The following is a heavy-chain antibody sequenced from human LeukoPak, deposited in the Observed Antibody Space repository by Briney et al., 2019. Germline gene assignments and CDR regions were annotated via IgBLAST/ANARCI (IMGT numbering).Heavy chain of an antibody. CDR1: GGTLSSYA. CDR2: IIPILGIA. Sequence: SVKVSCKASGGTLSSYAISWVRQAPGQGLEWMGRIIPILGIANYAQKFQGRVTITADKSTSTAYMELSSLRSEDTAVYYCAGDIVVLSSLSRWDYFDYWGQGTLVTVSS. J-gene: IGHJ4*02. CDR3: AGDIVVLSSLSRWDYFDY. V-gene: IGHV1-69*04. D-gene: IGHD2-15*01.